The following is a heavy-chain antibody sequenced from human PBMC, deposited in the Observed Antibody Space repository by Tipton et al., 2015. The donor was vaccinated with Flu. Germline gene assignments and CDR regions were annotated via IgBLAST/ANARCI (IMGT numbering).Heavy chain of an antibody. CDR3: ARGLAYVL. Sequence: TLSLTCTVSGGSISNYYWSWIRQPPGKGLEWIGYIHYTAGTDYNPSLKGRVTISVDTSMNQFSLKLSSVTAADTAVYYCARGLAYVLWGQGTLVTVSS. D-gene: IGHD2-15*01. CDR1: GGSISNYY. J-gene: IGHJ4*02. CDR2: IHYTAGT. V-gene: IGHV4-59*01.